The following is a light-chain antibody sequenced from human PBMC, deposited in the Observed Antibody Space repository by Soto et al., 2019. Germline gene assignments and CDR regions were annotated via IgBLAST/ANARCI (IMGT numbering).Light chain of an antibody. J-gene: IGLJ1*01. CDR1: SSDVGGYNY. CDR3: SSYRSSSTYV. CDR2: EVS. Sequence: QSVLTQPASVSGSPGQSITISCTGTSSDVGGYNYVSWYQQHPGKAPKLMIYEVSHRPSGVSNRFSGSKSDNTASLTISVLQDEDGADYYCSSYRSSSTYVFGTGTKVTVL. V-gene: IGLV2-14*01.